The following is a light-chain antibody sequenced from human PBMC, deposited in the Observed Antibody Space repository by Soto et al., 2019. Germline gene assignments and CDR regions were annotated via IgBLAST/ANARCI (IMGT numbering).Light chain of an antibody. V-gene: IGKV1-5*01. CDR3: QHTTDFT. CDR2: DVS. J-gene: IGKJ2*01. Sequence: DIQMTQSPSTLAASVGDTVTMTCRSSSKWLAWYQKKPGKAPTLLIYDVSNLESGVTPRFSVSTSGAEYTLTITVLQPDDLGTYYCQHTTDFTFGEGTKVELK. CDR1: SSSKW.